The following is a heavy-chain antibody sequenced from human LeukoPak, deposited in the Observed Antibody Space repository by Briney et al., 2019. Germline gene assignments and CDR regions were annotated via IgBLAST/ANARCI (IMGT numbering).Heavy chain of an antibody. Sequence: SETLSLTCAVYGGSFSGYYWSWIRQPPGKGLEWIGEINHSGSTNYNPSLKSRVTISVDTSKNQFSLKLSSVTAADTAVYYCARHSYGYPFDYWGQGTLVTVSS. CDR1: GGSFSGYY. J-gene: IGHJ4*02. V-gene: IGHV4-34*01. D-gene: IGHD5-18*01. CDR2: INHSGST. CDR3: ARHSYGYPFDY.